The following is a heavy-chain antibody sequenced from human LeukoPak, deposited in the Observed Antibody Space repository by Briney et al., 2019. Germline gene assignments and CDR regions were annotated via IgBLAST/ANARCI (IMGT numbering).Heavy chain of an antibody. J-gene: IGHJ4*02. CDR3: ARDLIAAAGTDDY. CDR1: GFTFSSYS. CDR2: IGSVGTYV. D-gene: IGHD6-13*01. Sequence: PGGSLRLSCAASGFTFSSYSMTWVRQVPGKGLEWVSSIGSVGTYVYYADSLKGRITVSRDNAKNSLYLQMNSLRAEDTAVYYCARDLIAAAGTDDYWGQGTLVTVSS. V-gene: IGHV3-21*01.